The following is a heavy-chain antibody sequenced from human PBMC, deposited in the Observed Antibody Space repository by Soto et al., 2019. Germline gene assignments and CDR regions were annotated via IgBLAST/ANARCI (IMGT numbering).Heavy chain of an antibody. CDR2: ISWNSGSI. CDR3: AKVHLGYCSGGSCYFDY. D-gene: IGHD2-15*01. CDR1: GFTFDDYA. J-gene: IGHJ4*02. V-gene: IGHV3-9*01. Sequence: GGSLRLSCAASGFTFDDYAMHWVRQAPGKGLEWVSGISWNSGSIGYADSVKGRFTISRDNAKNSLYLQMNSLRAEDTALYYCAKVHLGYCSGGSCYFDYWGQGTLVTVSS.